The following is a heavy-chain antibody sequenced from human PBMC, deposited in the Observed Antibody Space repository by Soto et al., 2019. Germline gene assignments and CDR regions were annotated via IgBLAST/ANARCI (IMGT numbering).Heavy chain of an antibody. CDR2: ISYTGST. Sequence: PSETLSLTCTVSGGSISIYYWSWIRQPPGKGLEWIGFISYTGSTDYNPSLKSRVTISVDTSKNQFSLNLSSVTAADTAVYYCARGDAYDSSGYYDYWGQGTLVTVSS. CDR1: GGSISIYY. V-gene: IGHV4-59*01. J-gene: IGHJ4*02. D-gene: IGHD3-22*01. CDR3: ARGDAYDSSGYYDY.